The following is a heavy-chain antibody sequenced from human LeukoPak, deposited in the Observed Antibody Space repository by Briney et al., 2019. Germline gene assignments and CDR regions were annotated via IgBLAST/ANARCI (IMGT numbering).Heavy chain of an antibody. Sequence: SETLSLTCTVSGGSVSSGSYYWSWIRQPPGKGLEWIGYIYYSGSTNYNPSLKSRVTISVDTSKNQFSLKLSSVTAADTAVYYCARVEDCSGTSCYTFDYWGQGTLVTVSS. V-gene: IGHV4-61*01. CDR3: ARVEDCSGTSCYTFDY. D-gene: IGHD2-2*01. CDR2: IYYSGST. CDR1: GGSVSSGSYY. J-gene: IGHJ4*02.